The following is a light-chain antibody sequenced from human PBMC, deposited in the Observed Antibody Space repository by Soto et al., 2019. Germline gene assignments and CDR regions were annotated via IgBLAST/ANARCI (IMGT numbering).Light chain of an antibody. CDR2: DVS. V-gene: IGLV2-14*03. Sequence: QSVLTQPASVSGSPGQSITISCTGTSSDVGGYNYVAWYQQHPGKAPKVMIYDVSNRPSGVSNRFSCSKSGNTASLAISGLQAEDEADYHCSSYTSTNNVVFGGGTKLTVL. CDR1: SSDVGGYNY. CDR3: SSYTSTNNVV. J-gene: IGLJ2*01.